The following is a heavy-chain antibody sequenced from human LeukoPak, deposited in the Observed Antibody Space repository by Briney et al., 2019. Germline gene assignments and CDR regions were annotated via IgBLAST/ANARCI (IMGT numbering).Heavy chain of an antibody. CDR3: ARISDGDPEGAFDI. CDR1: GYTFTSYY. CDR2: INPSGGST. Sequence: ASVKVSCKASGYTFTSYYIHWMRQAPGQGLKWMGIINPSGGSTSYALKFQGRVTMTRDASTSTLYMELSSLRSEDTAVYYCARISDGDPEGAFDIWGQGTMVTVSS. V-gene: IGHV1-46*01. D-gene: IGHD4-17*01. J-gene: IGHJ3*02.